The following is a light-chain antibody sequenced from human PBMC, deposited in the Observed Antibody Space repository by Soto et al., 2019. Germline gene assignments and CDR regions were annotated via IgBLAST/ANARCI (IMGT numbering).Light chain of an antibody. CDR2: AAS. Sequence: DIQMTQSPSSLSASVGDRVTITCRASQGISNFLAWYQQKPGKVPKLLIYAASSLQSGVPSRFSGSGSGTDFTLTITSLQPEDVATYYCQRYNSVPPITFGQVTRLEIK. V-gene: IGKV1-27*01. CDR3: QRYNSVPPIT. CDR1: QGISNF. J-gene: IGKJ5*01.